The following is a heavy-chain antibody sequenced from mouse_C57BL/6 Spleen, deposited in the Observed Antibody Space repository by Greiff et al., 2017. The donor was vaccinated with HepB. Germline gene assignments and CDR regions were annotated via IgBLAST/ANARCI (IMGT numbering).Heavy chain of an antibody. CDR2: IDPSDSYT. D-gene: IGHD1-1*01. Sequence: QVQLQQPGAELVMPGASVKLSCKASGYTFTSYWMHWVKQRPGQGLEWIGEIDPSDSYTNYNQKFKGKSTLTVDKSSSTAYMQLSSLTSEDSAVYYCARSSITTVVDHFDYWGQGTTLTVSS. J-gene: IGHJ2*01. CDR1: GYTFTSYW. CDR3: ARSSITTVVDHFDY. V-gene: IGHV1-69*01.